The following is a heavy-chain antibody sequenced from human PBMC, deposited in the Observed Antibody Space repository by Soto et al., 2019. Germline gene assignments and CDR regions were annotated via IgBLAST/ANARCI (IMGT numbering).Heavy chain of an antibody. CDR3: ARVGYDILTGQGSPYYMDV. CDR1: GYTFTSYG. J-gene: IGHJ6*03. V-gene: IGHV1-18*01. Sequence: ASVKVSCKASGYTFTSYGISWVRQAPGQGLEWMGWISAYNGNTNYAQKLQGRVTMTTDTSTSTAYMELRSLRSDDTAVYYCARVGYDILTGQGSPYYMDVWGKGTTVTVSS. D-gene: IGHD3-9*01. CDR2: ISAYNGNT.